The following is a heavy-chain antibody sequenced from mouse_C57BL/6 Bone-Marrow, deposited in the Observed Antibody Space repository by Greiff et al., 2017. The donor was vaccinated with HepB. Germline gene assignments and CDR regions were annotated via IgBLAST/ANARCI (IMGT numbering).Heavy chain of an antibody. CDR1: GYSITSDY. V-gene: IGHV3-8*01. D-gene: IGHD1-1*01. J-gene: IGHJ2*01. CDR2: ISYSGST. CDR3: ARKGNYYGSSYFDY. Sequence: VQLKESGPGLAKPSQTLSLTCSVTGYSITSDYRNWIRKFPGNKLEYMGYISYSGSTYYNPSLKSRISITRDTSKNQYYLQLNSVTTEDTATYYCARKGNYYGSSYFDYWGQGTTLTVSS.